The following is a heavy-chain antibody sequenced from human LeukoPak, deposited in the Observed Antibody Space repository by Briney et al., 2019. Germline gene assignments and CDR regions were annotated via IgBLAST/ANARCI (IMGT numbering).Heavy chain of an antibody. CDR1: DYIFTNFD. CDR2: MNPNSGKT. V-gene: IGHV1-8*03. Sequence: ASVKVSCKASDYIFTNFDINWVRQATGQGLEWMGYMNPNSGKTVYAQKFQGRVTVTKNTSISTAYMEVSSLRSEDTAVYYCTREGLDYWGQGTLVTVSS. J-gene: IGHJ4*02. CDR3: TREGLDY.